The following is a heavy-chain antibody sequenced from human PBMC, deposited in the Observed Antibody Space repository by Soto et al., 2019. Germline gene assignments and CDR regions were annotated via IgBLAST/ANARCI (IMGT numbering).Heavy chain of an antibody. V-gene: IGHV1-2*02. D-gene: IGHD1-26*01. CDR2: INPNSGGT. CDR3: AREGTWRSGSAFDY. Sequence: ASVNVSCKASGYTFTGYYMHWMRQPPRQGLEWMGWINPNSGGTNYAQKFQGRVTMTRDTSIRTAYMELSRLRSDDTAVYYCAREGTWRSGSAFDYWGQGTLVTVSS. J-gene: IGHJ4*02. CDR1: GYTFTGYY.